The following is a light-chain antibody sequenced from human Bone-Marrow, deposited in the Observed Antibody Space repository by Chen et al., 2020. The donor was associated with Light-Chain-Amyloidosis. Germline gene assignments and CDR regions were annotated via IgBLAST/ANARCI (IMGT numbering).Light chain of an antibody. CDR3: QSADSSGTYEVI. V-gene: IGLV3-25*03. CDR2: RDT. CDR1: DLPTKY. J-gene: IGLJ2*01. Sequence: SSELTQPPSGSVSPAQTARITCSGDDLPTKYAYWYQQKPGQAPVLVIHRDTERPSGISERFSGSSSGTTATLTISGVQAEDEADYHCQSADSSGTYEVIFGGGTKLTVL.